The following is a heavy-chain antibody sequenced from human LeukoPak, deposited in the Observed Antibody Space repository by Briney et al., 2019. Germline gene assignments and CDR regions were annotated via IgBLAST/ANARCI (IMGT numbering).Heavy chain of an antibody. D-gene: IGHD2-2*01. CDR3: AREGRYIVVVPAAADY. CDR2: IKQDGSEK. J-gene: IGHJ4*02. V-gene: IGHV3-7*01. CDR1: GFTFSSYW. Sequence: GSLRLSCAASGFTFSSYWMSWVRQAPGKGLEWVANIKQDGSEKYCVDSVKGRFTISRDNAKNSLYLQMNSLRAEDTAVYYCAREGRYIVVVPAAADYWGQGTLVTVSS.